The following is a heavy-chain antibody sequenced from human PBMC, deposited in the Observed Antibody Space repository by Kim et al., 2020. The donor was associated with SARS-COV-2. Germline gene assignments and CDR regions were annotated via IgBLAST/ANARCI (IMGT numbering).Heavy chain of an antibody. CDR1: GYTFTSYA. CDR2: INTNTGNP. CDR3: AREFTTLDDDFFDAFDI. Sequence: ASVKVSCKASGYTFTSYAMNWVRQAPGQGLEWMGWINTNTGNPTYAQGFTGRFVFSLDTSVSTAYLQISSLKAEDTAVYYCAREFTTLDDDFFDAFDIWGQGTMVTVSS. V-gene: IGHV7-4-1*02. J-gene: IGHJ3*02. D-gene: IGHD3-3*01.